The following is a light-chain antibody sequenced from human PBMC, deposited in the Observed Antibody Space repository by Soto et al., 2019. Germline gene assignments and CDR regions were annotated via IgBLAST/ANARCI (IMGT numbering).Light chain of an antibody. Sequence: IPLTQSPSSLSASVGDRVTISCRASQGISSYLAWYQQNPGKAPKLLISAASTLQSGVPSRFSGSGSGTDFTLTISRLQPEDFATYYCQQLKSYPYTFGQGTKLEIK. J-gene: IGKJ2*01. CDR2: AAS. V-gene: IGKV1-9*01. CDR1: QGISSY. CDR3: QQLKSYPYT.